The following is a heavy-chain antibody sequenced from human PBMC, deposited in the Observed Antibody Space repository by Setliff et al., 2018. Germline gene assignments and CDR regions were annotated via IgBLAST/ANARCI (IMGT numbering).Heavy chain of an antibody. V-gene: IGHV3-20*04. CDR1: GFTFDDYG. CDR2: INWSGGST. Sequence: PGGSLRLSCAASGFTFDDYGMSWVRQAPGKGLEWVSGINWSGGSTGYADSVKGRFTISRDNAKNSLYLQMNSLRAEDTAVYYCARDHVYGSQYYYYYYGMDVWGQGTTVTVSS. J-gene: IGHJ6*02. D-gene: IGHD3-10*01. CDR3: ARDHVYGSQYYYYYYGMDV.